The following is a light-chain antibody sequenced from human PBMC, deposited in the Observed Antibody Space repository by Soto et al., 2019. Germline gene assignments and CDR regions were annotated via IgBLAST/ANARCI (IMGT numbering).Light chain of an antibody. CDR3: HQYNHWPPWT. Sequence: TVMTQSPVTLSVSPGERATLSCRASQSINSNLAWYQQKPGQAPRLLIFDASTRATGVPDRFSGSGSGTEFTLTISSLQSDDFAVYYCHQYNHWPPWTFGQGTKVEI. J-gene: IGKJ1*01. V-gene: IGKV3-15*01. CDR2: DAS. CDR1: QSINSN.